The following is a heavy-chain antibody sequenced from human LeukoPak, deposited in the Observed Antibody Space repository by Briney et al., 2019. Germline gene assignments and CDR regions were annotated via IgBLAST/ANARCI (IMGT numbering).Heavy chain of an antibody. Sequence: SETLSLTCTVSGASFSGFFWSWFRQPPGMRLEYIADMRYSEAPSYNPSLKSRVSISLDTSKNQVSLKLSSVTAADTAVYYCARHMNGGTNPMDAWGQGTMVIVSS. D-gene: IGHD2-8*01. J-gene: IGHJ6*02. V-gene: IGHV4-59*08. CDR3: ARHMNGGTNPMDA. CDR2: MRYSEAP. CDR1: GASFSGFF.